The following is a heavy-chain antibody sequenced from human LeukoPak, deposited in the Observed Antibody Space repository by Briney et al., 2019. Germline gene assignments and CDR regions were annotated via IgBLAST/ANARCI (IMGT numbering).Heavy chain of an antibody. CDR3: ARESGSGGSCYSYDCYSGY. J-gene: IGHJ4*02. CDR2: INPNSGGT. V-gene: IGHV1-2*02. Sequence: GASGKVSCKASGYTFTGYYMHWVRQAPGQGLEWMGWINPNSGGTNYAQKFQGRVTMTRDTSISTAYMELSRLRSDDTAVYYCARESGSGGSCYSYDCYSGYWGQGTLVTVSS. CDR1: GYTFTGYY. D-gene: IGHD2-15*01.